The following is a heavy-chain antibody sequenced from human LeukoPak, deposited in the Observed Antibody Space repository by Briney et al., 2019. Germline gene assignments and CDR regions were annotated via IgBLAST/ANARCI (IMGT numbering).Heavy chain of an antibody. D-gene: IGHD2-21*02. Sequence: GGSLRLSCAASGFTVSSNYMSWVRQAPGKGLEWVSVIYSGGSTYYADSVKGRFTISRDNSKNTLYLQMNSQRAEDTAVYYCACGDYERATLRDYWGQGTLVTVSS. J-gene: IGHJ4*02. V-gene: IGHV3-53*01. CDR2: IYSGGST. CDR1: GFTVSSNY. CDR3: ACGDYERATLRDY.